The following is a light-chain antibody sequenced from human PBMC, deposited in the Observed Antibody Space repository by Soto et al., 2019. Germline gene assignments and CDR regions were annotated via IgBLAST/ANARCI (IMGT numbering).Light chain of an antibody. CDR2: DAS. CDR1: QSVSSTY. CDR3: QHYDSSMWT. Sequence: EMVLTQSPGTLSLSPGEIATLSCRASQSVSSTYLAWYQQKPGQAPRLLIYDASSRATGIPDRFSGSGSGTDFTLTISRLEPEDFAVYYCQHYDSSMWTFGQGNQVEIK. J-gene: IGKJ1*01. V-gene: IGKV3-20*01.